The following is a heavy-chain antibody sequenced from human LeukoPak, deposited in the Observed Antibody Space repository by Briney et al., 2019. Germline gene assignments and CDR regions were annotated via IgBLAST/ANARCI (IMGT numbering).Heavy chain of an antibody. CDR1: GGSISSGGYY. D-gene: IGHD6-19*01. J-gene: IGHJ5*02. V-gene: IGHV4-31*03. CDR3: ARGAYNQINMVAVAGIFDP. Sequence: SQTLSLTCTVSGGSISSGGYYWSWIRQHPGKGLEWIGYIYYSGSTYYNPSLKSRVTISVDTSKNQFSLKLSSVTAADTAVYYCARGAYNQINMVAVAGIFDPWGQGTLDTVSS. CDR2: IYYSGST.